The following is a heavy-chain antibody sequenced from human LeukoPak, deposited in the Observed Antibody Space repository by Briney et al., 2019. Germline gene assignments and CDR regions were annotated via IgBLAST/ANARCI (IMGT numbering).Heavy chain of an antibody. J-gene: IGHJ6*03. CDR2: IYYSGST. V-gene: IGHV4-59*01. Sequence: SETLSLTCTVSGGSISSYYWSWIRQPPGKGLEWIGYIYYSGSTNYNPSLKSRVTISVDTSKNQFSLKLSSVTAADTAVYYCARGARIAHYYYYYMDVWGKGTTVTTSS. CDR1: GGSISSYY. D-gene: IGHD6-13*01. CDR3: ARGARIAHYYYYYMDV.